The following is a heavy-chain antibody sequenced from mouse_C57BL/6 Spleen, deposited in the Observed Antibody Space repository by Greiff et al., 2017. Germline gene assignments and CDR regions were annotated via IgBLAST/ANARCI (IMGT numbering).Heavy chain of an antibody. Sequence: EVMLVESGGGLVKPGGSLKLSCAASGFTFSDYGMHWVRQAPEKGLEWVAYISSGSSTIYYADTVKGRFTISRDNAKNTLLLQMTSLRSEDTAMYYCARKETYYSNPNYAMDYWGQGTSVTVSS. V-gene: IGHV5-17*01. J-gene: IGHJ4*01. CDR1: GFTFSDYG. CDR2: ISSGSSTI. D-gene: IGHD2-5*01. CDR3: ARKETYYSNPNYAMDY.